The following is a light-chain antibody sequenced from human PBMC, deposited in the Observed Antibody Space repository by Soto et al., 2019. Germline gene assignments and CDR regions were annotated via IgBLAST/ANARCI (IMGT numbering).Light chain of an antibody. Sequence: DIQMTQSPSSLSASVGDRVTITCQASQDISNYLNWYQQKPGKAPKLLIYDASNLEKGVPSRFSGSGAGTDFTFTISSLQPEDIATYYCQQYDATWTFGQGTKVEIK. J-gene: IGKJ1*01. CDR2: DAS. V-gene: IGKV1-33*01. CDR3: QQYDATWT. CDR1: QDISNY.